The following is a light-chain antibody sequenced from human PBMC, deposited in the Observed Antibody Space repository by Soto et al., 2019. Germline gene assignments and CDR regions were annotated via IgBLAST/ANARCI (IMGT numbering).Light chain of an antibody. CDR2: TDN. V-gene: IGLV1-44*01. CDR1: SSNIGKNT. Sequence: QSVLAQPPSVSGTPGQRVTISCSGSSSNIGKNTVSWYQQLPGAAPKPLISTDNQRPSGVPYRFSGSKSGTSASLAISGLQSEDEADYYCAAWDNSLNGHVFGTGTKVTVL. J-gene: IGLJ1*01. CDR3: AAWDNSLNGHV.